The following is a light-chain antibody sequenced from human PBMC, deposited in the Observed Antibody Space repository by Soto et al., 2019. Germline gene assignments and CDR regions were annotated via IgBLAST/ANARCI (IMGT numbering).Light chain of an antibody. CDR1: QSVSSY. Sequence: EIFLTQSPATLSLSPWEIATLSCRASQSVSSYLAWYQQKPGQAPRLLIYDASNRATGIPARFSGSGSGTDFTLTISSLEPEDFAVYYCQQRSNWPPTFGGGTKVDIK. V-gene: IGKV3-11*01. CDR3: QQRSNWPPT. CDR2: DAS. J-gene: IGKJ4*01.